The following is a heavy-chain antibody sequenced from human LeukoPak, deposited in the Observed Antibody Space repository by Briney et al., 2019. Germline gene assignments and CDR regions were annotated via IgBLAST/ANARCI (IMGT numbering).Heavy chain of an antibody. CDR1: GGSISSYY. CDR3: ARLSRAAREIDY. J-gene: IGHJ4*02. Sequence: SETLSLTCTVSGGSISSYYWSWIRQPAGKGLEWIGRIYTSGSTSYNPSLKSRVTMSVDTSKNQFSLKLSSVTAADTAVHYCARLSRAAREIDYWGQGTLVTVSS. CDR2: IYTSGST. V-gene: IGHV4-4*07. D-gene: IGHD2-15*01.